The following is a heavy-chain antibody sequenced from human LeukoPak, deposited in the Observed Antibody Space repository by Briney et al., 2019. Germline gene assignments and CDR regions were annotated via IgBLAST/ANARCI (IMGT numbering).Heavy chain of an antibody. J-gene: IGHJ4*02. CDR3: ARNYYDSSGYYVY. CDR1: GFTFSSYW. V-gene: IGHV3-7*01. D-gene: IGHD3-22*01. CDR2: IKQDGSEK. Sequence: GGSLRLSCVVSGFTFSSYWMGWVRQAPGKGLEWVANIKQDGSEKSYVGSLKGRFTISRDNAKNSLYLQMNNLRAEDTAVYYCARNYYDSSGYYVYWGQGTLVTVSS.